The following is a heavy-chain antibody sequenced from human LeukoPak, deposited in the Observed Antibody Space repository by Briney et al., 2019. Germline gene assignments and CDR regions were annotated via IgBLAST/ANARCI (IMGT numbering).Heavy chain of an antibody. CDR3: ARSQGTLTSPFDY. CDR2: ISGSGSYI. Sequence: GGSLRLSCAASRFTFSSSGTNWVRQAPGKGLEWVSYISGSGSYIYYEDSMKGRFTPSRDNTNNSLYLQMNSLRAEDTAVYYCARSQGTLTSPFDYWGQGTLVTVSS. J-gene: IGHJ4*02. CDR1: RFTFSSSG. V-gene: IGHV3-21*06. D-gene: IGHD2-21*02.